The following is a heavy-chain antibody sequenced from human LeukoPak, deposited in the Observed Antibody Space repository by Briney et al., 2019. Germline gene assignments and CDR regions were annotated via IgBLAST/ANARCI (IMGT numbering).Heavy chain of an antibody. Sequence: PSETLSLTCTVSGGSISSYYWSWIRQPPGKGLEWFGYIYYSGSTNYNPSLKSRVTISVDTSKNQFSLKLSSVTAADTAVYYCARGTKALLWFGELLYDYYYYYMDVWGKGTTVTVSS. J-gene: IGHJ6*03. V-gene: IGHV4-59*01. CDR2: IYYSGST. D-gene: IGHD3-10*01. CDR1: GGSISSYY. CDR3: ARGTKALLWFGELLYDYYYYYMDV.